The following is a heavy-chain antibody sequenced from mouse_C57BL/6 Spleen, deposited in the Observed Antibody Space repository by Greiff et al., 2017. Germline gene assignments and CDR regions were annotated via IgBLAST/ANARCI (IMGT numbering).Heavy chain of an antibody. V-gene: IGHV1-4*01. CDR3: ARDYDVEGYFDY. Sequence: QVHVKQSGAELARPGASVKMSCKASGYTFTSYTMHWVKQRPGQGLEWIGYINPSSGYTKYNQKFKDKATLTADKSSSTAYMQLSSLTSEDSAVYYCARDYDVEGYFDYWGQGTTLTVSS. J-gene: IGHJ2*01. CDR2: INPSSGYT. CDR1: GYTFTSYT. D-gene: IGHD2-4*01.